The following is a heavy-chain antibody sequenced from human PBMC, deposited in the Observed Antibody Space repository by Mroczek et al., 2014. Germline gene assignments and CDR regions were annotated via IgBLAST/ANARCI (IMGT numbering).Heavy chain of an antibody. Sequence: QVQLQQWGPGLVKPSQTLSLTCTVSGGSISSGDYYWSWIRQPPGKGLEWIGYIYYSGSTYYNPSLKSRVTISVDTSKNQFSLKLSSVTAADTAVYYCARAPGRYSSSSWAWDYWGQGTLVTVSS. CDR1: GGSISSGDYY. D-gene: IGHD6-6*01. J-gene: IGHJ4*02. V-gene: IGHV4-30-4*01. CDR3: ARAPGRYSSSSWAWDY. CDR2: IYYSGST.